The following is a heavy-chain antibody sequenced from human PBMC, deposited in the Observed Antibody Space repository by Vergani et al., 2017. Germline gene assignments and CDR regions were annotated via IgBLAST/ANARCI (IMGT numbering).Heavy chain of an antibody. CDR2: INPNSGGT. D-gene: IGHD1-26*01. J-gene: IGHJ5*02. Sequence: QVQLVQSGAEVKKPGASVKVSCKASGYTFTGYYMHWVRQAPGQGLEWMGWINPNSGGTNYAQKFQGRVTITADESTSTAYMELSSLRSEDTAVYYCARVVSGSYWNWFDPWGQGTLVTVSS. CDR1: GYTFTGYY. CDR3: ARVVSGSYWNWFDP. V-gene: IGHV1-2*02.